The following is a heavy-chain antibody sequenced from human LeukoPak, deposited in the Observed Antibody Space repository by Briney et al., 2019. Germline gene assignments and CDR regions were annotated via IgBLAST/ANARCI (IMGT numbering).Heavy chain of an antibody. V-gene: IGHV3-15*01. CDR3: DTEGFTYGFHSCDT. Sequence: GGSLRLSCIASGFTFTNAWMSWVRQAPGKGLEWVGRIKAKTHGGTTDYAAPVSGRFAISRDDSTNTVYLQMNSLKTDDTALYYCDTEGFTYGFHSCDTWGQGTTVTISS. CDR2: IKAKTHGGTT. CDR1: GFTFTNAW. D-gene: IGHD5-18*01. J-gene: IGHJ3*02.